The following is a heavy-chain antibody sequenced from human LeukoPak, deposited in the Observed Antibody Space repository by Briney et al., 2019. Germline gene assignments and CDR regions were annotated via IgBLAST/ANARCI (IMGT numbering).Heavy chain of an antibody. Sequence: ASVKVSCKASGYTFTSYYMHWVRQAPGQGLEWMGIISPSGASTSYAQKFQGRVTMTRDTSTSTVYMELSSLRSEDTAVYYCTRDGYNYNYWGQGTLVTVSS. D-gene: IGHD5-24*01. CDR1: GYTFTSYY. CDR2: ISPSGAST. J-gene: IGHJ4*02. V-gene: IGHV1-46*01. CDR3: TRDGYNYNY.